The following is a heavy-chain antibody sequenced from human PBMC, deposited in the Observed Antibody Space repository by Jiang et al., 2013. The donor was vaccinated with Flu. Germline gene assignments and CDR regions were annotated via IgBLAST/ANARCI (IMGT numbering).Heavy chain of an antibody. V-gene: IGHV1-18*01. CDR3: ARDPSRDYTGGYYYYGMDV. J-gene: IGHJ6*02. D-gene: IGHD3-3*01. Sequence: GAEVKKPGASVKVSCKASGYTFTSYGISWVRQAPGQGLEWMGWISAYNGNTNYAQKLQGRVTMTTDTSTSTAYMELRSLRSDDTAVYYCARDPSRDYTGGYYYYGMDVWGQGTTVTVSS. CDR2: ISAYNGNT. CDR1: GYTFTSYG.